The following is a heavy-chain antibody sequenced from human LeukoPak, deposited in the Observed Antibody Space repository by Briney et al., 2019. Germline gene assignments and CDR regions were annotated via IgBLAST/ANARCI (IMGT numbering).Heavy chain of an antibody. V-gene: IGHV4-34*01. Sequence: SETLSLTCAVYGGSFSGYYWSWIRQPPGKGLEWIGEINHSGSTNYNPSLKSRVTISVDKSKNQCSLKLSSVTAADTAVYYCARARRRFDPWGQGTLVTVSS. CDR1: GGSFSGYY. CDR2: INHSGST. CDR3: ARARRRFDP. J-gene: IGHJ5*02.